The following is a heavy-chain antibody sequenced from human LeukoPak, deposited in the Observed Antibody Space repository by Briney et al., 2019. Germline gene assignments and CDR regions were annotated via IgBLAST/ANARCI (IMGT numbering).Heavy chain of an antibody. CDR1: GFTFSSYA. CDR3: ASRRTRDYYDSSGYYPFDY. J-gene: IGHJ4*02. Sequence: GGSLRLSCAASGFTFSSYAMSWVRQAPGKGLEWVSAISGSGGSTYYADSVKGRFTISRDNSKNTLYLQMNSLRAEDTAVYYCASRRTRDYYDSSGYYPFDYWGQGTLVTVSS. D-gene: IGHD3-22*01. CDR2: ISGSGGST. V-gene: IGHV3-23*01.